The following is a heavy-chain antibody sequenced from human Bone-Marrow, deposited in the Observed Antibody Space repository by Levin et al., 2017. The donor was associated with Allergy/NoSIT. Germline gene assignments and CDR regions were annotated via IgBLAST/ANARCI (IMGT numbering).Heavy chain of an antibody. CDR2: ISASGGST. Sequence: GESLKISCAASGFTFSSYAMSWVRQAPGKGLEWVSLISASGGSTYYADSVKGRFTISRDNSKNTLYLQTNSLRAEDTAVYYCTTGDYDMIWGQGTLVTVSS. V-gene: IGHV3-23*01. J-gene: IGHJ4*02. D-gene: IGHD3-9*01. CDR1: GFTFSSYA. CDR3: TTGDYDMI.